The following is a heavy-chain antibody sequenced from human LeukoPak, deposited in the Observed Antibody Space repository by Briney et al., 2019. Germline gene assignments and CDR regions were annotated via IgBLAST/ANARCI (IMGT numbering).Heavy chain of an antibody. CDR3: TRDPDYYGAPDV. CDR1: GFTFSNAW. Sequence: GGSLRLSCAASGFTFSNAWMSWVRQAPGEGLEWVGRIKSKTDGGTTDYAAPVKGRFTISRDDSKNTLYLQMNSLKTEDTAVYYCTRDPDYYGAPDVWGQGTTVTVSS. CDR2: IKSKTDGGTT. J-gene: IGHJ6*02. V-gene: IGHV3-15*01. D-gene: IGHD3-10*01.